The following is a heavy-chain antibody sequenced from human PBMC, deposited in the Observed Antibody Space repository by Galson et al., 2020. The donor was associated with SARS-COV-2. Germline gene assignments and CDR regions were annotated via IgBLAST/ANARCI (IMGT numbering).Heavy chain of an antibody. CDR2: IKHDGSEN. D-gene: IGHD6-13*01. V-gene: IGHV3-7*01. CDR1: GFTISSYC. CDR3: AREGSNWGVIANADY. J-gene: IGHJ4*02. Sequence: AGSLSLSCAASGFTISSYCLSWVRQAPGKGLEWVANIKHDGSENFYVDSMRGRSTISRANTKNSLYLQMNSLRAEDTAGYYGAREGSNWGVIANADYWGQGTLVTV.